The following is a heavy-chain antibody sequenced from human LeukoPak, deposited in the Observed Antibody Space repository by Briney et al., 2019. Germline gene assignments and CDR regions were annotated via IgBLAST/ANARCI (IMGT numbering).Heavy chain of an antibody. CDR1: GGSISSSSYY. CDR3: ARHTGAWGLLPLAFDY. D-gene: IGHD1-26*01. J-gene: IGHJ4*02. Sequence: SETLSLTCTVSGGSISSSSYYWGWIRQPPGKGLEWIGSIYYSGSTYYNPSLKSRVTISVDTSKNQFSLKLSSVTAADTAVYYCARHTGAWGLLPLAFDYWGQGTLVTVSS. V-gene: IGHV4-39*01. CDR2: IYYSGST.